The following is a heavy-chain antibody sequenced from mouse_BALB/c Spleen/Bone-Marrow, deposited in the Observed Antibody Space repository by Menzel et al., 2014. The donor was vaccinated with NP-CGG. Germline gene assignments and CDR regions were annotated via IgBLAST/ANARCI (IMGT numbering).Heavy chain of an antibody. J-gene: IGHJ2*01. Sequence: VKLQESGAELAKPGASVKMSCKASGYTFTSYWMHWVKQRPGQGLEWIGYINPSTGYTEYNQKFKDKATLTADKSSSTACMQLSSLTSEDSAVYYCARDHPYYFDYWGQGTTLTVSS. CDR1: GYTFTSYW. CDR2: INPSTGYT. V-gene: IGHV1-7*01. CDR3: ARDHPYYFDY.